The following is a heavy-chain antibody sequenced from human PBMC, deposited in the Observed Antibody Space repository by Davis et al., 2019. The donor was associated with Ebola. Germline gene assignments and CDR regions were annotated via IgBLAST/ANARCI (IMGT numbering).Heavy chain of an antibody. CDR1: GFTFSSYG. V-gene: IGHV3-30*19. CDR2: ISYDGSNK. J-gene: IGHJ6*02. D-gene: IGHD3-3*01. CDR3: ARGSVDDFWSGYYTYYGMDV. Sequence: GGSLRLSCAASGFTFSSYGMHWVRQAPGKGLEWVAVISYDGSNKYYADSVKGRFTISRDNSKNTLYLQMNSLRAEDTAVYYCARGSVDDFWSGYYTYYGMDVWGQGTTVTVSS.